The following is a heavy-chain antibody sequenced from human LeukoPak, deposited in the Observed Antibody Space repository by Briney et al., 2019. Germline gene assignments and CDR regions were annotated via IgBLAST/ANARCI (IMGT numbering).Heavy chain of an antibody. CDR2: IYYSGST. V-gene: IGHV4-59*01. CDR1: GGSISSYY. J-gene: IGHJ4*02. CDR3: ARDNHGDPIDY. D-gene: IGHD4-17*01. Sequence: PSETLSLTCSVSGGSISSYYWSWIRQPPGKGLEWIGYIYYSGSTNYNPSLKSRVTISVDTSKNQFSLRLSSVTAADTAVYYCARDNHGDPIDYWGQGTLVTVSS.